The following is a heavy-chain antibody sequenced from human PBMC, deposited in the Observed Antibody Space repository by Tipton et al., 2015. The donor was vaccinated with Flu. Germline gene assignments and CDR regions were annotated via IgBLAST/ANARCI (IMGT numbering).Heavy chain of an antibody. CDR2: IYHSGST. CDR3: ARDASETYYAFWSGNHYPDNWFDP. J-gene: IGHJ5*02. CDR1: GYSISSGCY. Sequence: TLSLTCAVSGYSISSGCYWGWIRQPPGKGLEWIGSIYHSGSTYYNPSLKSRVTITVDTSKNQFSLKLSSVTAADTAVHYWARDASETYYAFWSGNHYPDNWFDPWGQGTLVTVSS. D-gene: IGHD3-3*01. V-gene: IGHV4-38-2*02.